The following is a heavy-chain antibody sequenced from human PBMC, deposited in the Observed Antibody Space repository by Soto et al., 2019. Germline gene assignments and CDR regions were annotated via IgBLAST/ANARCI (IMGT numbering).Heavy chain of an antibody. Sequence: QVQPVQSGAEVKKPGAPVKVSCRSSGYTFTDYDINWVRQAPGQGLEWMGWMNPNTGNTRYAQHFQGRLTMTRDTSISTAFMELRNLRSEDTAFYYCARGKLATLTDFWGQGTLVTVSS. V-gene: IGHV1-8*01. CDR2: MNPNTGNT. CDR3: ARGKLATLTDF. D-gene: IGHD5-12*01. CDR1: GYTFTDYD. J-gene: IGHJ4*02.